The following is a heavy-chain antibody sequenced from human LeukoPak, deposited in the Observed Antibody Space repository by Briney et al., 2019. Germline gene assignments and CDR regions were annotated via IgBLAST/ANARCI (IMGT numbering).Heavy chain of an antibody. V-gene: IGHV3-23*01. CDR3: TKSRARREGSTGSIDY. Sequence: GGSLRLSCAASGFPFSSHAMSWVRQPPGKGLEWVSAISGSGGDTFYADSVKGRFTISRDNFKNTLDLQMNSLGAEDTAAYYCTKSRARREGSTGSIDYWGQGTLVTVSS. D-gene: IGHD3-22*01. CDR1: GFPFSSHA. J-gene: IGHJ4*02. CDR2: ISGSGGDT.